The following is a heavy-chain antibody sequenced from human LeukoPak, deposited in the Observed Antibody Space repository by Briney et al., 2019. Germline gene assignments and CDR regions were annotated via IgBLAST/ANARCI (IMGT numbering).Heavy chain of an antibody. CDR2: ISSSSGFI. Sequence: PGGSLRLSCAASGFTFSSYSMNWVRQAPGKGLEWVSSISSSSGFIYYADSVKGRFTTSRDNAKNSLYLQMNSLRAEDTAVYYCARAAGRDGYNFNYYYMDVWGKGTTVTVSS. CDR1: GFTFSSYS. D-gene: IGHD5-24*01. CDR3: ARAAGRDGYNFNYYYMDV. V-gene: IGHV3-21*01. J-gene: IGHJ6*03.